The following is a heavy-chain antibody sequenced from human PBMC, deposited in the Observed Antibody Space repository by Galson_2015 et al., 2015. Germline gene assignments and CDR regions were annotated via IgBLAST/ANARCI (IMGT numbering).Heavy chain of an antibody. CDR1: GFTFSSYW. Sequence: SLRLSCAASGFTFSSYWMHWVRQAPGRGLVWVSRISIDDITTTYADSVKGRFTISRDNAKNTLYLQMNSLRVEDTAVYYCARAGSHCDVTSCYTYFDYWGQGTLVTVSS. V-gene: IGHV3-74*01. D-gene: IGHD2-2*02. CDR3: ARAGSHCDVTSCYTYFDY. J-gene: IGHJ4*02. CDR2: ISIDDITT.